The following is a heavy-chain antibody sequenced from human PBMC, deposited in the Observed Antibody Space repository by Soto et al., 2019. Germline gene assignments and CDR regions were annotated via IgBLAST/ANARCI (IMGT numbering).Heavy chain of an antibody. CDR1: GGTLSSYA. V-gene: IGHV1-69*12. CDR3: ARGDLTTVTPLPFDY. CDR2: IIPIFGTA. J-gene: IGHJ4*02. D-gene: IGHD4-17*01. Sequence: QVQLVQSGAEVKKPGSSVKVSCKASGGTLSSYAISWVRQAPGQGLEWMGGIIPIFGTANYAQKFQGRVTITADESTSTAYMELSSLRSEDTAVYYRARGDLTTVTPLPFDYWGQGTLVTVSS.